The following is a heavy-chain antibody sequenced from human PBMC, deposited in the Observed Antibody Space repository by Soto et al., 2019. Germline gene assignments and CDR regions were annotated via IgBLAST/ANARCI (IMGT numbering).Heavy chain of an antibody. V-gene: IGHV4-31*03. CDR3: ARVIAAWTRLGYYFDY. CDR2: IYYSGST. J-gene: IGHJ4*02. CDR1: GGSISSGGYY. Sequence: SETLSLTCTVSGGSISSGGYYWSWIRQHPGKGLEWIGYIYYSGSTYYNPSLKSRVTISVDTSKNQFSLKLSSVTAADTAVYYCARVIAAWTRLGYYFDYWGQGTLVTVSS. D-gene: IGHD6-6*01.